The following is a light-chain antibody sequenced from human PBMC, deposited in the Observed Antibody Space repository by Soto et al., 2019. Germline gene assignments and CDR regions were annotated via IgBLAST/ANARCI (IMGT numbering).Light chain of an antibody. Sequence: IVLTQSPGTLSLSPGERATLSCRASQSVSSSYLAWYQQKPGQAPRLLIYGASSRATGIPDRFSGSGSGTDFTLTISRLEPEDFAVYYCQQYNNWPPNTFGGGTNVDIK. V-gene: IGKV3-20*01. CDR2: GAS. CDR3: QQYNNWPPNT. CDR1: QSVSSSY. J-gene: IGKJ4*01.